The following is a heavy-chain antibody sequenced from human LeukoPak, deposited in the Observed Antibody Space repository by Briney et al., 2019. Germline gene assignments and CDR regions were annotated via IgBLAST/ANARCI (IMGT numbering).Heavy chain of an antibody. Sequence: PETLSLTCSVSGGSISKSSHYWGWIRQPPGKGLEWIGNIYYSGSTYYNPSLKSRVTISVDRSKNQFSLKLSSVTAADTAVYYCASAQFNIWGQGTLVTVSS. V-gene: IGHV4-39*07. J-gene: IGHJ3*02. CDR1: GGSISKSSHY. CDR3: ASAQFNI. CDR2: IYYSGST.